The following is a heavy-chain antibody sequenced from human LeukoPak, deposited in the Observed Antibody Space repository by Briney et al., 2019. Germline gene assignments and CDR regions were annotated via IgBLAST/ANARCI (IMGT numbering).Heavy chain of an antibody. V-gene: IGHV1-18*01. Sequence: ASVKVSCKXSGYTFTSYGISWVRQAPGQGLEWMGWISAYNGNTNYPQKLQGRVTMTTDTSTSTAYMELRSLRSDDTAVYYCARDLRVGGSSGWYAFDVWGQGTMVTVSS. CDR1: GYTFTSYG. J-gene: IGHJ3*01. D-gene: IGHD6-19*01. CDR2: ISAYNGNT. CDR3: ARDLRVGGSSGWYAFDV.